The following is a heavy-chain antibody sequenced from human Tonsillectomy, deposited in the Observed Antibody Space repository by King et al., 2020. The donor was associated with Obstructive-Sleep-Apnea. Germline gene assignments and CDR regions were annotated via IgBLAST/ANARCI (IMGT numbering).Heavy chain of an antibody. Sequence: VQLVESGGGLVQPGRSLRLSCAASGFTFDDYAMHWVRHAPGKGLEWVSGISWNSGSIGYADSVKGRFTISRDNAKNSLYLQMNSLRAEDTALYYCAKDPGDYYDSSGKLDYWGQGTLVTVSS. CDR2: ISWNSGSI. V-gene: IGHV3-9*01. CDR3: AKDPGDYYDSSGKLDY. J-gene: IGHJ4*02. D-gene: IGHD3-22*01. CDR1: GFTFDDYA.